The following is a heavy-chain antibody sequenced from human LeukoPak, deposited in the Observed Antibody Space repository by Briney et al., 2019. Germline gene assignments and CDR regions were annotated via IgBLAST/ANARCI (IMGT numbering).Heavy chain of an antibody. Sequence: PGGSLRLSCAASGFTFSSYAMSWVRQAPGKELEWVASINHNGNVNYYVDSVKGRFTISRDNAKNSLYLQMSNLRAEDTAVYYCARAFSGWFSDFDYWGQGTLVTVSS. CDR1: GFTFSSYA. D-gene: IGHD6-19*01. CDR3: ARAFSGWFSDFDY. J-gene: IGHJ4*02. CDR2: INHNGNVN. V-gene: IGHV3-7*03.